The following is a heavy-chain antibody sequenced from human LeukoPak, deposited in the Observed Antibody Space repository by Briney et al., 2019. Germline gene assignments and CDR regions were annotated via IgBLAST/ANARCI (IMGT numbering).Heavy chain of an antibody. J-gene: IGHJ4*02. Sequence: PSETLSLTCTVSGGSISSDGYYWSWIRQHPGKGLEWIGYIYYSGSTYYNPSLKSRVTISVDTSKNQFSLKLSSVTAADTAVYYCASRVGQVMAQFDYWGQGTLVTVSS. CDR1: GGSISSDGYY. CDR2: IYYSGST. V-gene: IGHV4-31*03. D-gene: IGHD3-16*01. CDR3: ASRVGQVMAQFDY.